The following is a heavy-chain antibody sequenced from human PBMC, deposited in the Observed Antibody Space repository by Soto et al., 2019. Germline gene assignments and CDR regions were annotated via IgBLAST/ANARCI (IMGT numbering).Heavy chain of an antibody. CDR2: INHSGST. V-gene: IGHV4-34*01. CDR3: ARDKLTGTFDY. J-gene: IGHJ4*02. Sequence: SETLSLTCAVYGGSFSGYYWTWIRQPPGTGLEWIGEINHSGSTNYNPSLKSRVTISVDTSKNQFSLKLTSVTAADTAVYYCARDKLTGTFDYCGQGTLVTGSS. D-gene: IGHD1-1*01. CDR1: GGSFSGYY.